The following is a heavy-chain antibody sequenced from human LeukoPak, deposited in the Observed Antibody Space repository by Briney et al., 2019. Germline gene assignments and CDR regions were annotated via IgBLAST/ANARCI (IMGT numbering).Heavy chain of an antibody. V-gene: IGHV4-34*01. CDR3: ARTYYNSLTGYYRDRFDP. D-gene: IGHD3-9*01. J-gene: IGHJ5*02. CDR2: INHSGST. Sequence: SETLSLTCAVYGGSFSGYYWSWIRQPPGKGLEWIGEINHSGSTNYNPSLKIRLSISVDKSNDQFSLKLNSVTAADTAVYYCARTYYNSLTGYYRDRFDPWGQGTLVTVSS. CDR1: GGSFSGYY.